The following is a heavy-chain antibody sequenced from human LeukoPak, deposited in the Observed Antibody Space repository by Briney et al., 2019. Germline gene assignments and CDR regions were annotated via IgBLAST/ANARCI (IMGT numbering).Heavy chain of an antibody. CDR1: GFTFSSYE. J-gene: IGHJ4*02. CDR2: ISSSGSTI. CDR3: ASVKWIAVAAFDY. V-gene: IGHV3-48*03. D-gene: IGHD6-19*01. Sequence: PGGSLRLSCAASGFTFSSYEMNWVRQAPGKGLEWVSYISSSGSTIYYADSVTGRFTISRATAKHSLYLQMNSLRAEDTAVYYCASVKWIAVAAFDYWGQGTLVTVSS.